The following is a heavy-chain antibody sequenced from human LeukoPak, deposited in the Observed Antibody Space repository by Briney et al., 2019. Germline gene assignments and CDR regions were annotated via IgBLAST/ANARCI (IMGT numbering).Heavy chain of an antibody. CDR1: SGSFSGYY. CDR2: INRSGST. J-gene: IGHJ4*02. V-gene: IGHV4-34*01. Sequence: SETLSLTCAVYSGSFSGYYWSWIRQPPGKGLEWIGEINRSGSTNYNPSLKSRVTISVDTSKNQLSLKMSSVTAADTAVYYCARDHHYYDSSGYYSDDYWGQGTLVTVSS. CDR3: ARDHHYYDSSGYYSDDY. D-gene: IGHD3-22*01.